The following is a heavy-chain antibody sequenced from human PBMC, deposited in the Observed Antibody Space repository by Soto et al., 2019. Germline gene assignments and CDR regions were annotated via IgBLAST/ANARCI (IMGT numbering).Heavy chain of an antibody. D-gene: IGHD3-22*01. V-gene: IGHV1-69*12. CDR1: GGTFSSYA. CDR2: LIPIFGTA. J-gene: IGHJ6*02. Sequence: QVQLVQSGAEVKKPGSSVKVSCKASGGTFSSYAISWVRQAPGPGIEWMGGLIPIFGTATYAPKFQGGGTITADETTRTAYMELSHLTSEDTAVYFCARAVVNVISGGYYYYAIDSWCQGTTVTDSS. CDR3: ARAVVNVISGGYYYYAIDS.